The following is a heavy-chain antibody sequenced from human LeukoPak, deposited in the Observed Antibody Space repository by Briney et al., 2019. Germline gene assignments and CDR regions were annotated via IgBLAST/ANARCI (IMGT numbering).Heavy chain of an antibody. Sequence: GGSLRLSCAASGFTFSSYSMNWVRQAPGKGLEWVSSFSSSSSYIYYADSVKGRFTISRDNAKNSLYLQMNSLRAEDTAVYYCTRELVYYDILTGLDAFDIWGQGTMVTVSS. D-gene: IGHD3-9*01. CDR2: FSSSSSYI. V-gene: IGHV3-21*01. CDR1: GFTFSSYS. J-gene: IGHJ3*02. CDR3: TRELVYYDILTGLDAFDI.